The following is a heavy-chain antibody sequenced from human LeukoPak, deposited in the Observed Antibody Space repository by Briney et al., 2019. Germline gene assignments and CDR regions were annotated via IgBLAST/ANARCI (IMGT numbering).Heavy chain of an antibody. Sequence: GGSLRLSCAASKFTFSNYWMHWVRQAPGKGLEWVSLISWDGGSTYYADSAKGRFTISRDNSKNSLYLQMNSLRTEDTALYYCAKDIFDSSSWTALDYWGQGTLVTVSS. CDR1: KFTFSNYW. D-gene: IGHD6-13*01. V-gene: IGHV3-43*01. J-gene: IGHJ4*02. CDR2: ISWDGGST. CDR3: AKDIFDSSSWTALDY.